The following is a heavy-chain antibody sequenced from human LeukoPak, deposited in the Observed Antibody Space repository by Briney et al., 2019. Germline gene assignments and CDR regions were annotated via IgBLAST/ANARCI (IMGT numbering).Heavy chain of an antibody. V-gene: IGHV3-23*01. CDR3: AKGRCSGPGCDSFDY. D-gene: IGHD5-12*01. CDR1: GLVFGKYA. Sequence: SLRLSCAASGLVFGKYAMAWVRQAPGKGLECVSIISDDSSFTYYLDSVKGRSTIFRDNSKNTLYLHMNSLKAEDTAVYYCAKGRCSGPGCDSFDYWGQGTLVTVSS. J-gene: IGHJ4*02. CDR2: ISDDSSFT.